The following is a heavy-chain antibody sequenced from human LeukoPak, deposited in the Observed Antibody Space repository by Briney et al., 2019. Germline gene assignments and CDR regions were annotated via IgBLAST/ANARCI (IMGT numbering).Heavy chain of an antibody. CDR3: ARSLGWPFFDY. Sequence: ESGPTLVKPSETLSLTCTVSGGSISSYYWSWIRQPPGKGLEWIGYIYYSGSTNYNPSLKSRVTISVDTSKNQFSLKLSSVTAADTAVYYCARSLGWPFFDYWGQGTLVTVSS. J-gene: IGHJ4*02. CDR2: IYYSGST. V-gene: IGHV4-59*01. D-gene: IGHD1-26*01. CDR1: GGSISSYY.